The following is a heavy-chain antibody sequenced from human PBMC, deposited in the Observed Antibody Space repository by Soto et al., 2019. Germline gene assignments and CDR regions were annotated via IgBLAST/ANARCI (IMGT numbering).Heavy chain of an antibody. D-gene: IGHD2-2*01. J-gene: IGHJ5*01. CDR2: INPNSGDT. CDR3: ARPYCSSNSCHNWFDS. Sequence: ASVKVSCKASGYIFTGYYINWVRQAPGQGLEWMGWINPNSGDTSYLQKFQGRVSMTTDTSINTSYMELSRVISDDTAVYYCARPYCSSNSCHNWFDSWGQGTLVTVSS. V-gene: IGHV1-2*02. CDR1: GYIFTGYY.